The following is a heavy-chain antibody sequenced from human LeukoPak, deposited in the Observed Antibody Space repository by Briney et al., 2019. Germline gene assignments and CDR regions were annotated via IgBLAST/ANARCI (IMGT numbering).Heavy chain of an antibody. J-gene: IGHJ4*02. D-gene: IGHD3-22*01. CDR2: ISWNSGSI. Sequence: GRSLRLSCAASGFTFDDYAMHWVRQAPGKGLEWVSGISWNSGSIGYADSVKGRFTSSRDNAKNSLYLQMNSLRAEDTALYYCAKVYDSSGYYALYFDYWGQGTLVTVSS. CDR1: GFTFDDYA. V-gene: IGHV3-9*01. CDR3: AKVYDSSGYYALYFDY.